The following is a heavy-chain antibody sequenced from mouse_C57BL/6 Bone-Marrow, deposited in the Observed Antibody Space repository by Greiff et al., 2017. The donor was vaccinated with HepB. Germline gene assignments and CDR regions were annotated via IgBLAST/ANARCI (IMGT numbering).Heavy chain of an antibody. CDR1: GYTFTSYW. D-gene: IGHD2-5*01. J-gene: IGHJ1*03. V-gene: IGHV1-55*01. CDR3: ASPAYYSNPWYFDV. CDR2: IYPGSGST. Sequence: QVQLQQPGAELVKPGASVKMSCKASGYTFTSYWITWVKQRPGQGLEWIGDIYPGSGSTNYNEKFKSKATLTVDTSSSTAYMQLSSLTSEDSAVYYCASPAYYSNPWYFDVWGTGTTVTVSS.